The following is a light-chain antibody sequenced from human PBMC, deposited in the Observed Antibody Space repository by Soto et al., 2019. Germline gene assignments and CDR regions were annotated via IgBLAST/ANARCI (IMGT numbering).Light chain of an antibody. Sequence: DIQMTQSPSTLSASVGDRVTITCRASQSISSWLAWYQQKPGKAPKLLIYKAFRLESGVPSRFSGSGSGTEFPLTISSLQPDDFATSYCQQYNSYPWTFGQGTKVEIK. CDR1: QSISSW. CDR3: QQYNSYPWT. V-gene: IGKV1-5*03. J-gene: IGKJ1*01. CDR2: KAF.